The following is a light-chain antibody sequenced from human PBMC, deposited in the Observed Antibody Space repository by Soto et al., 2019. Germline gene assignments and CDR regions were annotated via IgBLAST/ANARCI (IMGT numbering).Light chain of an antibody. V-gene: IGLV2-23*02. J-gene: IGLJ2*01. CDR2: EVN. Sequence: QSALTQPASVSGSPGQSITISCTGTSSDVGIYDLVSWYQQHPGKAPKLLIYEVNKRPSGVFNRFSGSKSGNTASLTISGLQAEAEGDYYCCSYAGSSTQIFGGGTKLTVL. CDR1: SSDVGIYDL. CDR3: CSYAGSSTQI.